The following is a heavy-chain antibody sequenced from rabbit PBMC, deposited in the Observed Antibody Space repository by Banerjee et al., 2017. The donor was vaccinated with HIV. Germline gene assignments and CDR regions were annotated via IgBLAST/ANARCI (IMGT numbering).Heavy chain of an antibody. CDR2: INTSSGNT. J-gene: IGHJ4*01. D-gene: IGHD4-2*01. CDR1: GFSFSNKYV. V-gene: IGHV1S45*01. Sequence: QEQLEESGGGLVKPGGSLTLTCTASGFSFSNKYVMCWVRQAPGKGLEWIACINTSSGNTVYASWAKGRFTISKTSSTTVTLQMTSLTATDTATYFCARSYAGKAMTSLNLWGQGTLVTVS. CDR3: ARSYAGKAMTSLNL.